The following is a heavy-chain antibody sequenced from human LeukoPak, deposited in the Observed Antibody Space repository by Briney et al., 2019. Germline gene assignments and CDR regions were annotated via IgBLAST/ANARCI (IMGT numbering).Heavy chain of an antibody. CDR3: ARSLRYCTNGVCYHYYYGMDV. CDR1: GGSISSGDYY. CDR2: IYYSGST. Sequence: SETLSPTCTVSGGSISSGDYYWSWIRQPPGKGLGWIGYIYYSGSTYYNPSLKSRVTISVDTSKNQFSLKLSSVTAADTAVYYCARSLRYCTNGVCYHYYYGMDVWGQGTTVTVSS. J-gene: IGHJ6*02. V-gene: IGHV4-30-4*01. D-gene: IGHD2-8*01.